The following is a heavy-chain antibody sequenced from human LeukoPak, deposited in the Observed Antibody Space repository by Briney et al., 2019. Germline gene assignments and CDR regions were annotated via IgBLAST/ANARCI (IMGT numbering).Heavy chain of an antibody. D-gene: IGHD3-10*01. J-gene: IGHJ4*02. V-gene: IGHV3-30*02. CDR2: IRYDGSNK. CDR1: GFTFSSYG. CDR3: AKDWDDYSGSGSYFDY. Sequence: GGSLRLSCAASGFTFSSYGMHWVRQAPGKGLEWVAFIRYDGSNKYYADSVKGRFTMSRDNSKNTLYLQMNSLRAEDTAVYYCAKDWDDYSGSGSYFDYWGQGTLVTVSS.